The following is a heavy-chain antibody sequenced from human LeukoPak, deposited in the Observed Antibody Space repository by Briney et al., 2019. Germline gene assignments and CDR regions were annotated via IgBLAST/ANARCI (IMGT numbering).Heavy chain of an antibody. CDR2: IYYSGST. CDR1: GGPISSYY. Sequence: SETLSLTCTVSGGPISSYYWSWIRQPPGKGLEWIGYIYYSGSTNYNPSLKSRVTISVDTSKNQFSLKLSSVTAADTAVYYCARDRYGAVDYWGQGTLVTVSS. D-gene: IGHD6-19*01. CDR3: ARDRYGAVDY. V-gene: IGHV4-59*01. J-gene: IGHJ4*02.